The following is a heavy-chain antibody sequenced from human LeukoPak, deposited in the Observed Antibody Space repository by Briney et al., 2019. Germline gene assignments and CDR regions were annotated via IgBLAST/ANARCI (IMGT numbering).Heavy chain of an antibody. CDR2: INPSGGST. V-gene: IGHV1-46*01. Sequence: APVKVSCKASGYTFTNYYIHWVRQAPGQGLEWMGNINPSGGSTTYAQRFQDKVLMTGDTSTSSVYMELSSLRSEDTAIYYCAREMPRTYYFDYWGQGTLVTASS. J-gene: IGHJ4*02. CDR1: GYTFTNYY. D-gene: IGHD1-14*01. CDR3: AREMPRTYYFDY.